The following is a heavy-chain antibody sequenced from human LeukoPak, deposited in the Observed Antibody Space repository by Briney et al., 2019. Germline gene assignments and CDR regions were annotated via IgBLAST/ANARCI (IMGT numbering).Heavy chain of an antibody. CDR1: GFSFSNYW. V-gene: IGHV3-7*04. CDR2: IKQDGSEK. CDR3: ARDQWQWLGHFDY. Sequence: PGGSLRLSCAASGFSFSNYWMSWVRQAPGKGLEWVTNIKQDGSEKYYVDSVKGRFTISRDNDKNSLFLQMNSLRAEDTAVYYCARDQWQWLGHFDYWGQGTLVTVSS. D-gene: IGHD6-19*01. J-gene: IGHJ4*02.